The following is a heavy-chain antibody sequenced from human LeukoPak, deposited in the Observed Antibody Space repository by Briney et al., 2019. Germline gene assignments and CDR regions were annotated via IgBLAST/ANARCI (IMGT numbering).Heavy chain of an antibody. J-gene: IGHJ5*02. Sequence: NPSETLSLTCTVSGGSISSGSYYWSWIRQPAGKGLEWIGRIYTSGSTNYNPSLKSRVTISVDTSKNQFSLKLSSVTAADTAVYYCARVVSRYDILTGYYFDWFDPWGQGTLVTVSS. D-gene: IGHD3-9*01. V-gene: IGHV4-61*02. CDR1: GGSISSGSYY. CDR2: IYTSGST. CDR3: ARVVSRYDILTGYYFDWFDP.